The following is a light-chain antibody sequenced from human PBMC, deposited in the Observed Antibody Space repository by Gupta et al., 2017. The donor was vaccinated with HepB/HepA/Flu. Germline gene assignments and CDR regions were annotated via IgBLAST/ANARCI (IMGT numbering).Light chain of an antibody. CDR1: SFNIGSNS. Sequence: QSVLTQPPSASGTPGQRVTISCSGSSFNIGSNSVNWYQQLPGTAHPRRMYINNHRPSGVPDRFSGSKSCTSASLAISALQSEDEADDDYAAWDDSLNGSCVFGTGTKLTVL. V-gene: IGLV1-44*01. CDR2: INN. CDR3: AAWDDSLNGSCV. J-gene: IGLJ1*01.